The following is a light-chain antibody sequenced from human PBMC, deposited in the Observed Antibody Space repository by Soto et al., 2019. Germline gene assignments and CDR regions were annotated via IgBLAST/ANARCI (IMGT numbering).Light chain of an antibody. CDR1: QSVSSSY. Sequence: IVLTQSPGTLSLSPGERGTLSCRASQSVSSSYLAWYQQKPGQAPRLLIYGASNRATAIPDRFSGSGSGTDFTLTISRLEPEDFAVYYCQQYDDSPGTFGQGTKVEIK. V-gene: IGKV3-20*01. J-gene: IGKJ1*01. CDR3: QQYDDSPGT. CDR2: GAS.